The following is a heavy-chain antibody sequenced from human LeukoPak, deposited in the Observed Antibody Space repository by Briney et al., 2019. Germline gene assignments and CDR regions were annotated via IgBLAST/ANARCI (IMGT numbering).Heavy chain of an antibody. CDR3: ARVVVFGSYFDY. J-gene: IGHJ4*02. Sequence: PGGSLRPSCAASGFTFSSYEMNWVRQAPGKGLEWVSYISSSGSTIYYADSVKGRFTISRDNAKNSLYLQMNSLRAEDTAVYYCARVVVFGSYFDYWGQGTLVTVSS. CDR2: ISSSGSTI. CDR1: GFTFSSYE. V-gene: IGHV3-48*03. D-gene: IGHD3-3*01.